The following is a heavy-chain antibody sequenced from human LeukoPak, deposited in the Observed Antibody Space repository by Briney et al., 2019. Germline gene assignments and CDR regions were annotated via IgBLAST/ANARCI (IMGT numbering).Heavy chain of an antibody. V-gene: IGHV3-21*01. CDR1: GFTFSSYS. CDR3: ASLGFHYDSSDYSVDY. J-gene: IGHJ4*02. CDR2: ISSSSSYI. D-gene: IGHD3-22*01. Sequence: GGSLRLSCAASGFTFSSYSMNWVRQAPGKGLEWVSSISSSSSYIYYADSVKGRFTVSRDNAKNSLYLQMNSLRAEDTAVYYCASLGFHYDSSDYSVDYWGQGTLVTVSS.